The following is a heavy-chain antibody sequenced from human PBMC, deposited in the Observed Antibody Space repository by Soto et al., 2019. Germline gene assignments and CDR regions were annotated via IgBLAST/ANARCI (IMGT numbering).Heavy chain of an antibody. J-gene: IGHJ4*02. CDR1: GGSIRSVGYY. V-gene: IGHV4-39*01. Sequence: SETLSLTCTVSGGSIRSVGYYWGWIRQPPGKGLEWIGSIFYSGTTFYTPSLQSRITVSMDTSKNHFSLSLSSVTAADTAVYFCARLHESAYDSGYDYWGQGTLVTVSS. D-gene: IGHD5-12*01. CDR2: IFYSGTT. CDR3: ARLHESAYDSGYDY.